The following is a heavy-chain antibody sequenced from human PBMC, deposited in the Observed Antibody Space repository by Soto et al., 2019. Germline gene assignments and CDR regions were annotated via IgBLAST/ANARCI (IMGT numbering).Heavy chain of an antibody. CDR1: GGSISSYY. V-gene: IGHV4-59*01. D-gene: IGHD3-10*01. Sequence: SETLSLTCTVSGGSISSYYWSWIRQPPGKGLEWIGYIYYSGSTNYNPSLKSRVTISVDTSKNQFSLKLSSVTAADTAVSYCAGSLIPMVRGVHRGWLDPWGQGTMVTVSS. CDR3: AGSLIPMVRGVHRGWLDP. CDR2: IYYSGST. J-gene: IGHJ5*02.